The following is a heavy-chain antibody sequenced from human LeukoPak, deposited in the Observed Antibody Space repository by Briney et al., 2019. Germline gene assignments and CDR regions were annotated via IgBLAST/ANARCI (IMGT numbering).Heavy chain of an antibody. CDR3: TRAARFLEWLFSSLDY. Sequence: GGSLRLSCTASGFTFGDYAMSWFRQAPGKGLEWVGFIRSKAYGGTTEYAASVKGRFTISRDDSKSIAYLQTNSLKTEDTAVYYCTRAARFLEWLFSSLDYWGQGTLVTVSS. D-gene: IGHD3-3*01. CDR1: GFTFGDYA. V-gene: IGHV3-49*03. CDR2: IRSKAYGGTT. J-gene: IGHJ4*02.